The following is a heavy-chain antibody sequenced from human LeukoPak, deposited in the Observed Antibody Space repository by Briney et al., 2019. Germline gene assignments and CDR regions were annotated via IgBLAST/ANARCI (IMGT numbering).Heavy chain of an antibody. CDR1: GGSISSYY. CDR2: IYYSGST. D-gene: IGHD6-13*01. Sequence: SETLSLTCTVSGGSISSYYWSWIRQPPGKGLEWIGYIYYSGSTNYNPSLKSRVTISVDTSKNQFSLKLSSVTAADTAVYYCARGRQQPHGWYFDLWGRGTLVTVSS. CDR3: ARGRQQPHGWYFDL. V-gene: IGHV4-59*01. J-gene: IGHJ2*01.